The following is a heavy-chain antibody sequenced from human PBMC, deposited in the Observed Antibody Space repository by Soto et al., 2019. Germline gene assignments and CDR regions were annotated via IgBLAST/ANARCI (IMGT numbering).Heavy chain of an antibody. Sequence: QVQLQESGPGLVKPSETLSVTCTVSGDSISSYYWCWIRQPPGKGLEWIGYIYYSGSTTYNPSLRSRVTMSVDTSKNQFSLRLSSVTAADTAVYYCARAKSNYQTFDHWGQGSQVTVSS. CDR1: GDSISSYY. CDR3: ARAKSNYQTFDH. D-gene: IGHD4-4*01. J-gene: IGHJ4*02. V-gene: IGHV4-59*01. CDR2: IYYSGST.